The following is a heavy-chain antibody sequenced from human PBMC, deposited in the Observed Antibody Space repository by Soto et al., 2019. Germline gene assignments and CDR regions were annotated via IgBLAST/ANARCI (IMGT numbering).Heavy chain of an antibody. J-gene: IGHJ4*02. Sequence: SVKVSCKASGGTFSSYAISWVRQAPGQGLEWMGGIIPIFGTANYAQKFQGRVTITADESTSTAYMEQSSLRSEDTAVYYCASAPRAYYYDSSDPDYWGQGTLVTVSS. V-gene: IGHV1-69*13. D-gene: IGHD3-22*01. CDR1: GGTFSSYA. CDR3: ASAPRAYYYDSSDPDY. CDR2: IIPIFGTA.